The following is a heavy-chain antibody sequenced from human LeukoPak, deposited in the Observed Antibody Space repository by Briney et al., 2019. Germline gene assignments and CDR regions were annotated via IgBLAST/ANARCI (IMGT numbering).Heavy chain of an antibody. V-gene: IGHV3-23*01. CDR2: VSGSGRST. J-gene: IGHJ4*02. CDR3: AKGDSASYDLTYSDS. CDR1: GFTFSRYA. Sequence: GGSLRLSCAASGFTFSRYAMTWVRQAPGEGLEWVSTVSGSGRSTYYADSVKGRFTISRDNSKNTVYLQMNSLRVDDTAIYYCAKGDSASYDLTYSDSGSQETLVTVSS. D-gene: IGHD1-26*01.